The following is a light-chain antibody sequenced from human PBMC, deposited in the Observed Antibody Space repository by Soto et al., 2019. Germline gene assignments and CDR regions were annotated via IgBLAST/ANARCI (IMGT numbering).Light chain of an antibody. CDR2: KAS. J-gene: IGKJ1*01. V-gene: IGKV1-5*03. CDR3: QQYNSYPWT. CDR1: QSLNSL. Sequence: DIALTQAPSSLSASVGERVTITCRASQSLNSLLAWYQQKPGRAPKLLIYKASTLESGVPSNFSGSGSGTEFTLTISSLQPEDFATYYCQQYNSYPWTFGQGTKV.